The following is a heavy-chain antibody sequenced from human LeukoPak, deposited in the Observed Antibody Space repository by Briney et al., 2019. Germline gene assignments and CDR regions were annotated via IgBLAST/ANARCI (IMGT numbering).Heavy chain of an antibody. D-gene: IGHD3-3*01. V-gene: IGHV4-31*02. CDR2: ICYRDST. CDR1: GGSISSGGYY. CDR3: PSAPYYDFWSGYAPPHYYCYMDV. J-gene: IGHJ6*03. Sequence: SVTLSLNCTVSGGSISSGGYYWSWICQHPGKGLGWNGYICYRDSTYYNPSRKSRVTISVDPSKNQFSLMRGSSTAADTAVHYWPSAPYYDFWSGYAPPHYYCYMDVWGKGTTVTVSS.